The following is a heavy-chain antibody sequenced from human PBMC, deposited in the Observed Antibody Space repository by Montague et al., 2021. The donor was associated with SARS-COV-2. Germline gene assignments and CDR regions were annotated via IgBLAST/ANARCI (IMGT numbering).Heavy chain of an antibody. Sequence: SLRLSCAASGFSFSSRGMSWVRQVSGKGLEWVATVEQDGSESHYVDSVKGRSTISRDNAKSSAYLQMSSLRVEDTAVYFCARDHYGSEDYWGQGILVTVSS. CDR1: GFSFSSRG. CDR3: ARDHYGSEDY. J-gene: IGHJ4*02. D-gene: IGHD3-10*01. CDR2: VEQDGSES. V-gene: IGHV3-7*01.